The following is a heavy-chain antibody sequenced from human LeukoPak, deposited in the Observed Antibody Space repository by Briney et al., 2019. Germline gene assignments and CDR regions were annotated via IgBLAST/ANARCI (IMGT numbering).Heavy chain of an antibody. J-gene: IGHJ4*02. Sequence: GASVKVSCKASGYTFTGYYMHWVRQAPGQGLEWMGWINPNSGGTNYAQKFQGRVTMTRDTSISTAYMELSRLRSDDTAVYYCARVWIAGELLGWLGFWGQGSLVTVSS. CDR1: GYTFTGYY. CDR2: INPNSGGT. CDR3: ARVWIAGELLGWLGF. V-gene: IGHV1-2*02. D-gene: IGHD6-19*01.